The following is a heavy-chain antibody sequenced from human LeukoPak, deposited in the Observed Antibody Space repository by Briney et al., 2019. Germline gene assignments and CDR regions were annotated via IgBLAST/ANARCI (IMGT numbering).Heavy chain of an antibody. Sequence: QAGGSLRLSCAVSGFTVSSNYMSWVRQAPGKGLEWVSIIYSGGYTFYADSVKGRFTISRDNSKNTLYLQMNSLRAEDTAVYYCARTAAGTFFDYWGQGTLVTVSS. V-gene: IGHV3-53*01. J-gene: IGHJ4*02. CDR1: GFTVSSNY. CDR3: ARTAAGTFFDY. CDR2: IYSGGYT. D-gene: IGHD6-13*01.